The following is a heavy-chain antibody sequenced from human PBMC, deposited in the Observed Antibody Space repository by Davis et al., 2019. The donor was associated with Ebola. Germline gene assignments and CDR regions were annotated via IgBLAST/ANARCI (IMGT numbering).Heavy chain of an antibody. J-gene: IGHJ5*02. CDR3: AREGVGAKDNWFDP. CDR2: ISAYNGNT. D-gene: IGHD1-26*01. Sequence: AASVKVSCKVSGYTLTDFSMHWVRQAPGQGLEWMGWISAYNGNTNYAQKLQGRVTMTTDTSTSTAYMELRSLRSDDTAVYYCAREGVGAKDNWFDPWGQGTLVTVSS. CDR1: GYTLTDFS. V-gene: IGHV1-18*04.